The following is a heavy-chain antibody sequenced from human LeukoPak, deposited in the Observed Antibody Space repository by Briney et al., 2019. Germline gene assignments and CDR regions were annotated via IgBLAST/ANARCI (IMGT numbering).Heavy chain of an antibody. CDR3: ARLPPGYCSGGSCYRWFDP. CDR2: INHSGST. CDR1: GGSFSGYY. V-gene: IGHV4-34*01. D-gene: IGHD2-15*01. Sequence: PSETLSLTCAVYGGSFSGYYWSWIRQPPGKGLEWIGEINHSGSTNYNPSLKSRVTISVDTSKNQFSLKLSSVTAADTAVYYCARLPPGYCSGGSCYRWFDPWGQGTLVTVSS. J-gene: IGHJ5*02.